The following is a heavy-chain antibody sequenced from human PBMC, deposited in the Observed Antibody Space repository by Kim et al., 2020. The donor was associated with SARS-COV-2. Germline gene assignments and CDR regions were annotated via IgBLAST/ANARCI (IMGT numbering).Heavy chain of an antibody. CDR2: DGSER. V-gene: IGHV3-7*01. Sequence: DGSERYYVDSVKARFTISRDNAKNSLYLQISSLRVEDTAVYYCAIPGAFAIWGQGTMATVSS. J-gene: IGHJ3*02. CDR3: AIPGAFAI.